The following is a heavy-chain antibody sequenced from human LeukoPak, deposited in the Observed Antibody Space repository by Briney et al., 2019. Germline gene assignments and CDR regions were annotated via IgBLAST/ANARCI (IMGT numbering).Heavy chain of an antibody. Sequence: ASVKVSCKASGYTFTSYGISWVRQAPGQGLEWMGWISAYSGNTNYAQKLQGRVTMTTDTSTSTAYMELRSLRSDDTAVYYCAREKYYDFWSGKYYYYGMDAWGQGTTVTVSS. J-gene: IGHJ6*02. CDR1: GYTFTSYG. CDR2: ISAYSGNT. D-gene: IGHD3-3*01. V-gene: IGHV1-18*01. CDR3: AREKYYDFWSGKYYYYGMDA.